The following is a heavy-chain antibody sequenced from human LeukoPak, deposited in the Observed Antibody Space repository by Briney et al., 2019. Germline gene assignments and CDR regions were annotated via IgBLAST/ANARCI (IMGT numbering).Heavy chain of an antibody. D-gene: IGHD5/OR15-5a*01. CDR1: GVIFSDHR. V-gene: IGHV3-30*04. CDR3: ARQMTSTRLFAS. J-gene: IGHJ4*01. Sequence: PGRSLRLSCVASGVIFSDHRFHWVRQSPDKGLEWVALIGSDGTKKYYADSVQGRFSVSRENSKNTLFLEMNPLRADDTAVYFCARQMTSTRLFASWGQGTLVTVSS. CDR2: IGSDGTKK.